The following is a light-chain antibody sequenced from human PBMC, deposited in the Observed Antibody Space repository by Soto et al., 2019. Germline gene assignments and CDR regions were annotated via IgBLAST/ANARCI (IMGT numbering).Light chain of an antibody. CDR3: HSYDNSLSVV. V-gene: IGLV1-40*01. Sequence: QCVLTQPPSVSGAPGQRVTISCTRSSSNIGAGYDIHWYQQLPGTAPKLLIYVNTNRPSGVSDRFSGSKSGTSASLAITGLRAEDEADYYCHSYDNSLSVVFGGGTKVTVI. CDR2: VNT. J-gene: IGLJ3*02. CDR1: SSNIGAGYD.